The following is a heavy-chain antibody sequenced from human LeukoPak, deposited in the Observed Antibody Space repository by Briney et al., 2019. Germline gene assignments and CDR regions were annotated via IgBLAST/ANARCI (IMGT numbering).Heavy chain of an antibody. CDR2: ISGTGGST. CDR3: AKAIVRGNDY. CDR1: GFTFGNYA. D-gene: IGHD2/OR15-2a*01. Sequence: GGSLRLSCAASGFTFGNYAMSWVRQAPGKGLEWVSAISGTGGSTYYADSVKGRFTISRDNSKNTLYLQMNSLRAEDTAVYYCAKAIVRGNDYWGQGTLVTVSS. V-gene: IGHV3-23*01. J-gene: IGHJ4*02.